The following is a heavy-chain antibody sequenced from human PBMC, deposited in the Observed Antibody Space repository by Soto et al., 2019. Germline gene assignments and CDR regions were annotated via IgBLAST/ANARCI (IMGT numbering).Heavy chain of an antibody. V-gene: IGHV3-13*05. CDR1: GFTFSSYD. D-gene: IGHD6-6*01. Sequence: GGSLRLSCAASGFTFSSYDMHWVRQATGKGLEWVSAIGTAGDPYYPGSVKGRFTISRENAKNSLYLQMNSLRAGDTAVYYCARGGPIAARDYYYYGMDVWGQGTTVTVSS. CDR2: IGTAGDP. J-gene: IGHJ6*02. CDR3: ARGGPIAARDYYYYGMDV.